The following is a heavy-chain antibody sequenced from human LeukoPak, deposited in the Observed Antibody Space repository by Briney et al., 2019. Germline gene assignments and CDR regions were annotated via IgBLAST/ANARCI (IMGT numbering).Heavy chain of an antibody. CDR1: GYTFTGYY. J-gene: IGHJ3*02. V-gene: IGHV1-2*02. CDR3: ARDRNSGSSLDI. D-gene: IGHD6-6*01. CDR2: IYPYSGDT. Sequence: GASVTVSWKASGYTFTGYYIHWVRQAPGQGLEWMGWIYPYSGDTNYAQNFQGRVTMTRDTSISTAYMELSSLKSDDTAVYYCARDRNSGSSLDIWGQGTMLTVSS.